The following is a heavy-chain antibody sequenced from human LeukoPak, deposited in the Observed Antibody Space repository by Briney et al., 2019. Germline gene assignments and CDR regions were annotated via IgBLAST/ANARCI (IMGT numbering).Heavy chain of an antibody. CDR2: IYYSGST. CDR3: ARGITTGIDFFDP. V-gene: IGHV4-59*12. D-gene: IGHD1-14*01. CDR1: GGSISSYY. J-gene: IGHJ5*02. Sequence: SETLSLTCTVSGGSISSYYWSWIRQPPGRGLEWIGSIYYSGSTYYNPSLKSRVTISVDTSKNQFSLKLSSVTAADTAVYYCARGITTGIDFFDPWGQGTPVTVSS.